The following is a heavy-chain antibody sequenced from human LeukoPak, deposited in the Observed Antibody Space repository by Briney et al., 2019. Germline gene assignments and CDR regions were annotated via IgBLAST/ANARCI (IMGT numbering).Heavy chain of an antibody. CDR1: GFTFSTYS. CDR2: ISSSTRSK. CDR3: ARLKIYCTGGVCLSPIDY. V-gene: IGHV3-21*01. D-gene: IGHD2-8*02. Sequence: GGSLRLSCAASGFTFSTYSMSWVRHAPGKGLEWVSSISSSTRSKYYADSVKGRFTISRDNAKNSLYLQMNSLRAEDTAVYYCARLKIYCTGGVCLSPIDYWGQGTLVTVSS. J-gene: IGHJ4*02.